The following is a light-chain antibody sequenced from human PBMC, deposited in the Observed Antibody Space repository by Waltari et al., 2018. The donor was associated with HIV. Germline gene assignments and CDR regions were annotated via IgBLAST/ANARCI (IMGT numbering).Light chain of an antibody. CDR1: QSLDNNY. V-gene: IGKV3-20*01. J-gene: IGKJ1*01. Sequence: EIVLTQSPGTLSLSPGQTATLSCRASQSLDNNYLAWYQQRPGQAPKLLMYCAFRKAAGIPDRFSGSGSGTDFTLTINRLEPEDFAVYYCQQYATSWTFGQGTKVEIK. CDR2: CAF. CDR3: QQYATSWT.